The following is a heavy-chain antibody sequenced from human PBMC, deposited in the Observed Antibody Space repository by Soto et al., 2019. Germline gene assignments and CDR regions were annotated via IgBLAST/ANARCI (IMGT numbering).Heavy chain of an antibody. CDR2: IRSKANSYTT. D-gene: IGHD4-17*01. CDR3: TTPRGYSDYLGACWFDP. J-gene: IGHJ5*02. Sequence: EIPLVESGGGLVQPGGSLKLSCAASGFIFSDSAIHWVRQASGKGLEWVGRIRSKANSYTTAYAASVKGRFTISRDDSRNTAYLQMDSLKTEDTAVYYCTTPRGYSDYLGACWFDPWGQGTLVTVSS. V-gene: IGHV3-73*01. CDR1: GFIFSDSA.